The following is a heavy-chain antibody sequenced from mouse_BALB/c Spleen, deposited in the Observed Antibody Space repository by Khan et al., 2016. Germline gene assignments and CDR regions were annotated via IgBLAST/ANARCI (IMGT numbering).Heavy chain of an antibody. CDR3: ARAGGYFDV. J-gene: IGHJ1*01. Sequence: EVELVESGGGLVKPGGSLKLSCAASGFTFSYYAMPWVRQTPEKRLEGVASIISGGNTYCPDSVKGGFTISRDNARNILCLQVSRLGSEATGMYYCARAGGYFDVWGAGTTVTVSS. CDR1: GFTFSYYA. V-gene: IGHV5-6-5*01. CDR2: IISGGNT.